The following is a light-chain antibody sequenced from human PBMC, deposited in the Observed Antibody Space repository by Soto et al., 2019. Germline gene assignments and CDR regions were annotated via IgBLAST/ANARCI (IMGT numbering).Light chain of an antibody. J-gene: IGLJ1*01. CDR2: SDS. CDR1: RSGIGAGYD. Sequence: QAALTEALGVAGAAGERVRISRIGCRSGIGAGYDVRWYQRSTGTAPNRLIDSDSNRPSGVSDRFSGSKSGTSASLSITGRQAEYEADDCGKSYDSSPSAPLVFGNGSKGTGL. V-gene: IGLV1-40*01. CDR3: KSYDSSPSAPLV.